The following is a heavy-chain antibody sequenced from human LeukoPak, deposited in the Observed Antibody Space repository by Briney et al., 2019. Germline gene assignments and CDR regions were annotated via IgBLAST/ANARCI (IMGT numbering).Heavy chain of an antibody. V-gene: IGHV1-69*05. Sequence: ASVKVSCKASGYTFTSYGISWVRQAPGQGLEWMGRIIPIFGTANYAQKFQGRVTITTDESTSTAYMELSSLRSEDTAVYYCARDGLTFGGVIVYWGQGTLVTVSS. J-gene: IGHJ4*02. CDR2: IIPIFGTA. CDR1: GYTFTSYG. CDR3: ARDGLTFGGVIVY. D-gene: IGHD3-16*02.